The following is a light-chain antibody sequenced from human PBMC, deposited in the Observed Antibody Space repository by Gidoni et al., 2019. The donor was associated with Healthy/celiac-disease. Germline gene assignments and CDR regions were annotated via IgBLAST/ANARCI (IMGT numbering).Light chain of an antibody. Sequence: DIQMTQSPSSLSASVGDRVTITCRASQGISNSLAWYQQKPGKAPKLLLYAASRLESGVPSRFSGSRSGTYYTLTISRLQPEDFATYYCQQYYSTPYTFGQGTKLEIK. CDR1: QGISNS. CDR3: QQYYSTPYT. CDR2: AAS. J-gene: IGKJ2*01. V-gene: IGKV1-NL1*01.